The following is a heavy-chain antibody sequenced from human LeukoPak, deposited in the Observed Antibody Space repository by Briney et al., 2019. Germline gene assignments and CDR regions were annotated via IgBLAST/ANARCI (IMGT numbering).Heavy chain of an antibody. J-gene: IGHJ4*02. Sequence: GGSLRLSCAASGFTFSSYEMNWVRQAPGKGLERVSYISGSGSTIFYADSVKGRFTISRDNAKNSLYLQMNSLRVEDTAVYYCAREYPDNGDGWGYWGQGTLVTVSS. D-gene: IGHD1-1*01. CDR2: ISGSGSTI. V-gene: IGHV3-48*03. CDR1: GFTFSSYE. CDR3: AREYPDNGDGWGY.